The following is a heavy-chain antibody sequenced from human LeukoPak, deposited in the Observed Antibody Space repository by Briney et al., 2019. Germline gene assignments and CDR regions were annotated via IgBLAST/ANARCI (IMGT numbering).Heavy chain of an antibody. CDR3: ARDLVPAARGLNWFDP. D-gene: IGHD2-2*01. J-gene: IGHJ5*02. V-gene: IGHV1-18*01. Sequence: GASVKVSCKASGYTFTSYGISWVRQAPGQGLEWMGWISAYNGNTNYAQKLQGRVTMTTDTSTSTAYMELRSLRSDDTAVYYCARDLVPAARGLNWFDPWGQGTLVTVSS. CDR1: GYTFTSYG. CDR2: ISAYNGNT.